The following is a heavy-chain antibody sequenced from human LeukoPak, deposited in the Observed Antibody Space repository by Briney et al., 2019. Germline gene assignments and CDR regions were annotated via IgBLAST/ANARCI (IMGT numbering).Heavy chain of an antibody. CDR3: AREVYYYDSSGPVSPFDY. V-gene: IGHV1-69*13. CDR2: IIPIFGTA. Sequence: ASVKVSCKASGGTFSSYAISWVRQAPGQGLEWMGGIIPIFGTANYAQKFQGRVTIIADESTSTAYMELSSLRSEDTAVYYCAREVYYYDSSGPVSPFDYWGQGTLVTVSS. D-gene: IGHD3-22*01. CDR1: GGTFSSYA. J-gene: IGHJ4*02.